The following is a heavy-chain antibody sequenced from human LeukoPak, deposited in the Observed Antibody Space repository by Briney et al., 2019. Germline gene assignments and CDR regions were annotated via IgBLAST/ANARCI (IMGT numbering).Heavy chain of an antibody. Sequence: ASVQVSCKASGYTFTGYYMHWVRQAPGQGLEWMGWINPNSGGTNYAQKFQGRVTMTRDTSISTAYMELSRLRSDDTAVYYCARDPSSIVGATDNWFDPWGQGTLVTVSS. V-gene: IGHV1-2*02. CDR2: INPNSGGT. CDR1: GYTFTGYY. J-gene: IGHJ5*02. D-gene: IGHD1-26*01. CDR3: ARDPSSIVGATDNWFDP.